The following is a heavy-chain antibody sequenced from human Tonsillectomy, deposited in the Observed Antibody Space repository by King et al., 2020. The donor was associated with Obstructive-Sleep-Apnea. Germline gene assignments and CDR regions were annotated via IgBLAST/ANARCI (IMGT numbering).Heavy chain of an antibody. CDR3: AKEMVAAAGSLDY. V-gene: IGHV3-33*06. J-gene: IGHJ4*02. CDR1: GFTFSSYG. Sequence: VQLVEYGGGVVQPGRSLRLSCAASGFTFSSYGMHWVRQAPGKGLEWVAVIWYDGSNKYYADSVKGRFTISRDNSKNTLYLQMNSLRAEDTAVYYCAKEMVAAAGSLDYWGQGTLVTVSS. CDR2: IWYDGSNK. D-gene: IGHD6-13*01.